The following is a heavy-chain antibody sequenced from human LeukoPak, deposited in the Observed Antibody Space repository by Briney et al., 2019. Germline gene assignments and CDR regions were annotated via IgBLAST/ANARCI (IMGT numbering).Heavy chain of an antibody. CDR1: RFTFSSYA. D-gene: IGHD3-22*01. CDR2: ISGSGGST. V-gene: IGHV3-23*01. Sequence: PGGSPRLSCAASRFTFSSYAMSWVRQAPGKGLEWVSAISGSGGSTYYADSVKGRFTISRDNSKNTLYLQMNSLRAEDTAVYYCASSPRRYFDSSGYYFAWGQGTMVTVSS. CDR3: ASSPRRYFDSSGYYFA. J-gene: IGHJ5*02.